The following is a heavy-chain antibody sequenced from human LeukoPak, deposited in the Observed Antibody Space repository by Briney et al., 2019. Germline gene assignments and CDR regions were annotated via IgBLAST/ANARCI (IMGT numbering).Heavy chain of an antibody. J-gene: IGHJ4*02. Sequence: GGSLRLSCAASGFTFSSNAMNWVRQAPGRGLEWVSVISGSGDSTYYTDSVKGRFTISRDNSKNTLFLQMNSLRPEDTALYYCAKAVGGAFDYWGQGTLVTVSS. CDR3: AKAVGGAFDY. CDR1: GFTFSSNA. V-gene: IGHV3-23*01. CDR2: ISGSGDST. D-gene: IGHD1-26*01.